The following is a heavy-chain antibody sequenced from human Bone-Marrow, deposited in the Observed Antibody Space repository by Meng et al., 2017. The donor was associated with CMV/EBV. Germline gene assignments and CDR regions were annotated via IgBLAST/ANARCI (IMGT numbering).Heavy chain of an antibody. Sequence: SETLSLTCTVSGGSISRSSYYWGWIRQPPGKGLEWIGSIYYSGSTYYNPSLKSRVTVAVDTSKNQFSLKLSSVTAADTAVYYCARRSYYDFWSGYLGGYGMDVWGQGTTVTVSS. V-gene: IGHV4-39*07. J-gene: IGHJ6*02. CDR3: ARRSYYDFWSGYLGGYGMDV. D-gene: IGHD3-3*01. CDR2: IYYSGST. CDR1: GGSISRSSYY.